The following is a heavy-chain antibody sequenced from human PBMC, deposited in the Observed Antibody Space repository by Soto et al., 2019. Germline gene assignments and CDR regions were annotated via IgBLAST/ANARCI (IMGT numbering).Heavy chain of an antibody. D-gene: IGHD2-8*01. CDR1: GFTFSSYS. Sequence: DVRLLESGGGLVQPGGSLRLACAASGFTFSSYSMSWVRQAPGKGREWVSTIGTSASTYYGDSVMGRFTISRDNSRNTLYLQMNTPRAADTAVYYCADLSRACTSSNGDWGQGTLVTVSS. J-gene: IGHJ4*02. CDR2: IGTSAST. V-gene: IGHV3-23*01. CDR3: ADLSRACTSSNGD.